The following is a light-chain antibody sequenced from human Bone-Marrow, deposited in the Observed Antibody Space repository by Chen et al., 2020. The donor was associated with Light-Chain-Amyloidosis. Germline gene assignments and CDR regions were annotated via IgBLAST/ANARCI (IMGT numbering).Light chain of an antibody. CDR1: QSVSSY. CDR3: HQYNNWPGT. Sequence: EIVLTQSPATLSLSPGERATLSCRASQSVSSYLAWYQQKPGQAPRLLIYDASNRATGIPARFSGSGSGTEFTLTISSLQSEDFAVYYCHQYNNWPGTFGPGTTVDIK. J-gene: IGKJ3*01. CDR2: DAS. V-gene: IGKV3-11*01.